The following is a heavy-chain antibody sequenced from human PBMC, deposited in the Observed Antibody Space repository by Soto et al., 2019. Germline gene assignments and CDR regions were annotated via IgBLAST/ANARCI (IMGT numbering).Heavy chain of an antibody. V-gene: IGHV3-21*01. CDR1: GFTFSTYS. CDR2: ISSSSSYI. J-gene: IGHJ4*02. CDR3: AGGYYGERIFEY. D-gene: IGHD4-17*01. Sequence: EVQLVESGGGLVKPGGSLRLSCAASGFTFSTYSMNWVRQAPGKGLEWVSSISSSSSYIYYVDSVKGRFTISRDNAKNSLYMQMNSLRAEDTAVYYCAGGYYGERIFEYWGQGTLVTVSS.